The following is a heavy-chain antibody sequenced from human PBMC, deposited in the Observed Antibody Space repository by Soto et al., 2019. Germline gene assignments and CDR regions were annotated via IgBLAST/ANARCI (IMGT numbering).Heavy chain of an antibody. Sequence: QVQLVESGGGVVQPGRSLRLSCAASGFTFSSYGMHWVRQAPGKGLEWVAVRSYDGSNKYYADSVKGPFTISRDNSQKSLYLQMNSLRAEDTAVYYCAPWFGAFDYWGQGTLVTVSS. J-gene: IGHJ4*02. D-gene: IGHD3-10*01. CDR2: RSYDGSNK. CDR1: GFTFSSYG. V-gene: IGHV3-30*03. CDR3: APWFGAFDY.